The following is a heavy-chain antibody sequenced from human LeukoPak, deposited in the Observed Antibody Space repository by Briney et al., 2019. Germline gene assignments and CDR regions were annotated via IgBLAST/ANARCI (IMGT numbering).Heavy chain of an antibody. CDR3: AKGSLWFGELLGYYYGMDV. CDR2: ISGSGGST. V-gene: IGHV3-23*01. J-gene: IGHJ6*02. D-gene: IGHD3-10*01. CDR1: GFTFSSYW. Sequence: PGGSLRLSCAASGFTFSSYWMSWVRQAPGKGLEWVSAISGSGGSTYYADSVKGRFTISRDNSKNTLYLQMNSLRAEDTAVYYCAKGSLWFGELLGYYYGMDVWGQGTTVTVSS.